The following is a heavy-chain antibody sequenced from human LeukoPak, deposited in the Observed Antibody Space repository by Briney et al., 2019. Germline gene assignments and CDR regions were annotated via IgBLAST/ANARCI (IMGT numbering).Heavy chain of an antibody. J-gene: IGHJ4*02. V-gene: IGHV3-20*04. CDR3: ARGRAMVRGVVPPGGFDY. CDR1: GFTFSSYW. D-gene: IGHD3-10*01. CDR2: INWNGGST. Sequence: GGSLRLSCAASGFTFSSYWMHWVRQAPGKGLEWVSGINWNGGSTAYADSVKGRFTISRDNAKNSLYLQMNSLRAEDTALYYCARGRAMVRGVVPPGGFDYWGQGTLVTVSS.